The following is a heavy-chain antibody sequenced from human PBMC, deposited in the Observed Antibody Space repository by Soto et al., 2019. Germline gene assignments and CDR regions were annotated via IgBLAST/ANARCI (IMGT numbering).Heavy chain of an antibody. Sequence: LRLSCAASGFTFSILAMGWVRQAPGKGLEWVSVIDYTGGTTYYTDSVKGRFTISRDNSKKMLFLQMNSLRAEDTAVYYCAKDATRTSGWYYFDYWGQGALVTVSS. CDR1: GFTFSILA. J-gene: IGHJ4*02. CDR3: AKDATRTSGWYYFDY. CDR2: IDYTGGTT. D-gene: IGHD6-19*01. V-gene: IGHV3-23*01.